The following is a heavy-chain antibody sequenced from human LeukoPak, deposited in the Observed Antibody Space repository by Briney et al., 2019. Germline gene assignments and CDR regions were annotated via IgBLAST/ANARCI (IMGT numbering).Heavy chain of an antibody. V-gene: IGHV4-59*01. CDR3: ARATDWGYYYGMDV. Sequence: SETLSLTCAVPVGSISSYYWSWIRQPPGKGLEWIGYIYYSGSTNYNPSLKSRVTIPVDTSKNQLSLKLSSVTAADTAVYYCARATDWGYYYGMDVWGKGTTVTVSS. CDR2: IYYSGST. D-gene: IGHD3/OR15-3a*01. J-gene: IGHJ6*04. CDR1: VGSISSYY.